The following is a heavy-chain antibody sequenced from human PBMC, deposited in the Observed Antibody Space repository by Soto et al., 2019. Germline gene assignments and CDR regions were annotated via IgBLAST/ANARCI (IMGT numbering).Heavy chain of an antibody. CDR2: INPNSGGT. D-gene: IGHD6-6*01. V-gene: IGHV1-2*02. CDR1: GYTFTDYY. Sequence: VNVSCKASGYTFTDYYMHWVRQAPGQGLEWMGWINPNSGGTHYAQKFQGRVTMTRDTSISTAYMELNRLISDDTAVYYCATDYSTSSVFWFDPWGQGTLVTVSS. J-gene: IGHJ5*02. CDR3: ATDYSTSSVFWFDP.